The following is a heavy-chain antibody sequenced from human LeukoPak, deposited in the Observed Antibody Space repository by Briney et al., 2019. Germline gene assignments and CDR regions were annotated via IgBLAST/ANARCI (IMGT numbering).Heavy chain of an antibody. D-gene: IGHD6-19*01. Sequence: GGSLRLSCAASGFTFSSYAMHWVRQAPGKGLEWVAVISYDGSNKYYADSVKGRFTISRDNSKNTLYLQMNSLRAEDTAVYYCAKDQVWRLDWGQGTLVTVSS. J-gene: IGHJ4*02. CDR3: AKDQVWRLD. CDR2: ISYDGSNK. V-gene: IGHV3-30-3*01. CDR1: GFTFSSYA.